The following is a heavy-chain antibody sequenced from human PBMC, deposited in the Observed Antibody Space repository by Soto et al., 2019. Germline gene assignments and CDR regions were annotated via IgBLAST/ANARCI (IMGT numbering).Heavy chain of an antibody. CDR2: IYYSGST. V-gene: IGHV4-61*01. D-gene: IGHD3-22*01. Sequence: QVQLQESGPGLVKPSETLSLTCTVSGGSVSSGSYYWSWIRQPPGKGLEWIGYIYYSGSTNYNPSLKSRVTISVDTSKNQFSLKLSSVTAADTAVYYCAVTLLTPALRPHHSSGYRTYYYYGMDVWGQGTTVTVSS. CDR3: AVTLLTPALRPHHSSGYRTYYYYGMDV. CDR1: GGSVSSGSYY. J-gene: IGHJ6*02.